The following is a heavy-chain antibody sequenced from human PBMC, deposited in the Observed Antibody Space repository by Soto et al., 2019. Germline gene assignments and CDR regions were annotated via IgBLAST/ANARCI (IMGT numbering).Heavy chain of an antibody. D-gene: IGHD3-16*01. V-gene: IGHV1-2*02. Sequence: ASVKVSCKASGYTFTSYYMHWVRQAPGQGLEWMGWINPNSGGTNYAQKFQGRVTMTRDTSISTAYMELSRLRSDDTAVYYCARGESIGSGGVWFAPSSQGTLVSVSS. CDR3: ARGESIGSGGVWFAP. CDR2: INPNSGGT. J-gene: IGHJ5*02. CDR1: GYTFTSYY.